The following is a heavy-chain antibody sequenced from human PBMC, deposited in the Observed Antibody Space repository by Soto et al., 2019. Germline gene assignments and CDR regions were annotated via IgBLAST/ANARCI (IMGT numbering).Heavy chain of an antibody. J-gene: IGHJ4*02. D-gene: IGHD3-22*01. CDR1: GYTFTSYY. Sequence: GASVKVSCKASGYTFTSYYMHWVRQAPGQGLEWMGIINPSGGSTSYAQKFQGRVTMTRDTSTSTVYMELSSLRSEDTAVYYCARDRYYYDSSGPRGALDYWGQGTLVTVSS. CDR2: INPSGGST. CDR3: ARDRYYYDSSGPRGALDY. V-gene: IGHV1-46*01.